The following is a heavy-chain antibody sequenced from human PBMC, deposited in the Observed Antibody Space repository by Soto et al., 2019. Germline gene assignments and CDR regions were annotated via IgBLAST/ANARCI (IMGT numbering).Heavy chain of an antibody. J-gene: IGHJ3*02. CDR3: VRVGARFVWDVKNDGFDI. Sequence: QVQLVESGGGVVQPGRSLRLSCEASGFTFSIYGMQWVRQVPGKGLECVAGISYDGSNKYYVDSVKGRFTISRDNSKNTLYLQMNSLRVEDTAVYYCVRVGARFVWDVKNDGFDIWGQGTMVTVSS. D-gene: IGHD3-16*01. CDR2: ISYDGSNK. CDR1: GFTFSIYG. V-gene: IGHV3-30*03.